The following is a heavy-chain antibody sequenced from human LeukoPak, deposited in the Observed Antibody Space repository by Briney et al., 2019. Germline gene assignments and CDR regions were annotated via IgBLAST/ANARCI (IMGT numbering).Heavy chain of an antibody. V-gene: IGHV4-39*07. J-gene: IGHJ4*02. D-gene: IGHD3-10*01. CDR1: GGSISSSSYY. CDR2: IYYSGST. CDR3: ARTYRRVRGVIIPFFDY. Sequence: PSETLSLTCTVSGGSISSSSYYWGWIRQPPGKGLEWIGSIYYSGSTYYNPSLKSRVTISVDTSKNQFSLKLSSVTAADTAVYYCARTYRRVRGVIIPFFDYWGQGTLVTVSS.